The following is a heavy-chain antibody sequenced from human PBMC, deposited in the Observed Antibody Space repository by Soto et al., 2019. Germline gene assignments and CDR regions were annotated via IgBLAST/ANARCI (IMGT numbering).Heavy chain of an antibody. Sequence: SETLSLTCAVSGGSISSSNWWSWVRQPPGKGLEWIGEIYHSGSTNYNPSLKSRVTISVDKSKNQFSLKLSSVTAADTAVYYCARDRAVVVAASLYYYYGMDVWGQGTTVTVSS. CDR3: ARDRAVVVAASLYYYYGMDV. D-gene: IGHD2-15*01. V-gene: IGHV4-4*02. CDR2: IYHSGST. J-gene: IGHJ6*02. CDR1: GGSISSSNW.